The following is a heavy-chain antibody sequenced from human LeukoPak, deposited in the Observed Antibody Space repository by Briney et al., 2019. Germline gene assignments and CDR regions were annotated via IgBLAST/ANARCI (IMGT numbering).Heavy chain of an antibody. Sequence: GGSLRLYCAASGFTFSSYSMNWVRQAPGKGLEWVSSISSSSSYIYYADSVKGRFTISRDNAKNSLYLQMNSLRAEDTSVYYCASLVEATMVRGVIHDIWGQGTMVTVSS. CDR2: ISSSSSYI. J-gene: IGHJ3*02. V-gene: IGHV3-21*01. D-gene: IGHD3-10*01. CDR3: ASLVEATMVRGVIHDI. CDR1: GFTFSSYS.